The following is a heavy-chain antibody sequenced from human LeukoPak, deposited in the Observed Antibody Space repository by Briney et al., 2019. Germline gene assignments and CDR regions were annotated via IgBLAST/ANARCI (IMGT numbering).Heavy chain of an antibody. CDR3: ARGGAGTEDF. J-gene: IGHJ4*02. CDR1: GYPFTSYY. V-gene: IGHV1-46*01. CDR2: INPASGTT. D-gene: IGHD1-1*01. Sequence: ASVTVSCKASGYPFTSYYVHWVRQAPGQGLEWMGTINPASGTTDNAPKFQGRVTMTRDMSTSTVYMRLRSLRSEDTAVYFCARGGAGTEDFWGQGTLVTVSS.